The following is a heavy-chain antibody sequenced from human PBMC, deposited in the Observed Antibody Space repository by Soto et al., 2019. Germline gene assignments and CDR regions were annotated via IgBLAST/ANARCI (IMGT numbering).Heavy chain of an antibody. CDR1: GFTFSSYG. J-gene: IGHJ4*02. CDR2: IWYDGSNK. Sequence: QVQLVESGGGVVQPGRSLRLSCAASGFTFSSYGMHWVRQAPGKGLEWVAVIWYDGSNKYYADSVKGRFTISRDNSKNTLYLQMNSLRAEDTAVYYCARDVYDSSGYHDYWGQGTLVTVSS. CDR3: ARDVYDSSGYHDY. D-gene: IGHD3-22*01. V-gene: IGHV3-33*01.